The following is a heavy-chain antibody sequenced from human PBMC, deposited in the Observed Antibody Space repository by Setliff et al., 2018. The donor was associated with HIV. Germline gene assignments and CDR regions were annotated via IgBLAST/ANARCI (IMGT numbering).Heavy chain of an antibody. J-gene: IGHJ4*02. CDR2: INAGNGDT. D-gene: IGHD4-17*01. CDR1: GFIFTNYA. Sequence: ASVKVSCKTSGFIFTNYAVHWVRQAPGQGLEWMGWINAGNGDTRYSQKFQGSVTFTRDTSASTAYMEVTGLRSEVTAVYYCARFGPLRYFDHWGQGTLVTVSS. CDR3: ARFGPLRYFDH. V-gene: IGHV1-3*01.